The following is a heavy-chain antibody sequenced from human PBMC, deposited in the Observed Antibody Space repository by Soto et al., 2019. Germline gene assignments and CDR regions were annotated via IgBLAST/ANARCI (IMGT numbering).Heavy chain of an antibody. V-gene: IGHV4-4*02. Sequence: QVQLQESGPGLVKPSGTLSLTCAVSGGSISTSNWWSWVRQPPGKGLEWIGEVYRTGSTNYNPSLESRLTISVDKSKNQFSLKLTSVTAADTAVYYCAGARATIAAAAIFDCWGHGTLVTVSS. CDR3: AGARATIAAAAIFDC. CDR1: GGSISTSNW. CDR2: VYRTGST. D-gene: IGHD6-13*01. J-gene: IGHJ4*01.